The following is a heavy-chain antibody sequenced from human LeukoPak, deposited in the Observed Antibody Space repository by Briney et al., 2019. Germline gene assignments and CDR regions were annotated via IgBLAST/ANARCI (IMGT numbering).Heavy chain of an antibody. D-gene: IGHD3-16*01. CDR3: ATYMHGGDYGSYYFEI. CDR1: GGSITSSRW. V-gene: IGHV4-4*02. CDR2: IYHGGTT. Sequence: SETLSLTCAVSGGSITSSRWWSWARQPPGKGLEWIGEIYHGGTTNYNPSLKSRVIMSIDTSKNHFSLKLTSVTAADTAVYYCATYMHGGDYGSYYFEIWGQGTLVTVSS. J-gene: IGHJ4*02.